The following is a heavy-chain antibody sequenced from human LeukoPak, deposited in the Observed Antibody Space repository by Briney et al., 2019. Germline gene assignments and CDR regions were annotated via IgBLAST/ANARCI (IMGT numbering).Heavy chain of an antibody. V-gene: IGHV3-72*01. D-gene: IGHD1-26*01. J-gene: IGHJ3*02. CDR3: ASPVGATTVRAFDI. CDR2: TRNEANIYTT. CDR1: GFTFSDYY. Sequence: GGSLRLSCAASGFTFSDYYMSWIRQAPGKGLEWVGRTRNEANIYTTKYAASVKGRFTISRDDSKNSLYLQMNSLKTEDTAVYYCASPVGATTVRAFDIWGQGTMVTVSS.